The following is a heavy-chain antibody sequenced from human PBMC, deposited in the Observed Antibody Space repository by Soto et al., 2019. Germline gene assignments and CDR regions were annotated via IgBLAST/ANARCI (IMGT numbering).Heavy chain of an antibody. V-gene: IGHV4-59*01. D-gene: IGHD6-13*01. J-gene: IGHJ4*02. CDR1: GGSMRNYF. CDR2: IHYSGTT. Sequence: ETLSLTCTVSGGSMRNYFWTWIRQPPGKGLEWIGYIHYSGTTSFFPSYNPSLRSRVTISEDTSKNQFSLKLLSVTTADTAVYFCSAGEASSRNLAPYYLDFWGQGTLVTVSS. CDR3: SAGEASSRNLAPYYLDF.